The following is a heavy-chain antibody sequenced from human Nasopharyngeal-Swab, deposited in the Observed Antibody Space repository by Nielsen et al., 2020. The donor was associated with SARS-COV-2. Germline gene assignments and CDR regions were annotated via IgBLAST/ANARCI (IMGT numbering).Heavy chain of an antibody. CDR1: GYTFTNFG. J-gene: IGHJ4*02. CDR3: ARGSHYDVWSGYDGDY. Sequence: ASVKVSCKASGYTFTNFGINWLRQAPGQGLAWMGCINAYNGNTNYPQKLQGRVTMTTDTSTSTANMELRSLRSDDTAVYYCARGSHYDVWSGYDGDYGGQGTLVTVSS. CDR2: INAYNGNT. D-gene: IGHD3-3*01. V-gene: IGHV1-18*01.